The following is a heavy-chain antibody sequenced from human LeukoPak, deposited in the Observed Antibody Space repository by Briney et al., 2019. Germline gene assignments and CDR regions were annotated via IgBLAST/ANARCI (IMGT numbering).Heavy chain of an antibody. J-gene: IGHJ3*02. V-gene: IGHV3-30*03. Sequence: PGGSLRLSCAASGFTFSNYGLHWVHQAPGKGLEWVAVISYDGSRKFYADSVKGRFTISRDNSQNTLYLQMNSLRDEDTAIYYCAPERWGDALDIWGQGTLVTVSS. D-gene: IGHD3-16*01. CDR1: GFTFSNYG. CDR3: APERWGDALDI. CDR2: ISYDGSRK.